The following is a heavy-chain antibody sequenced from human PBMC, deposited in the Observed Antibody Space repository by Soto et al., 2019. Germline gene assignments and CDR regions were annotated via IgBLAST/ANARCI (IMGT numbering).Heavy chain of an antibody. Sequence: EVQLVESGGGLVQPGGSLRLSCAASGFTVSSNYMTWVRQAPGKGLEGVSVIYRGGSTYYADSVKGRFTISRHNSKNTLYLQMNSLRDEDTAVYYCARGGPLDWYFDLWGRGTLVTVSS. CDR2: IYRGGST. D-gene: IGHD2-15*01. CDR3: ARGGPLDWYFDL. V-gene: IGHV3-53*04. J-gene: IGHJ2*01. CDR1: GFTVSSNY.